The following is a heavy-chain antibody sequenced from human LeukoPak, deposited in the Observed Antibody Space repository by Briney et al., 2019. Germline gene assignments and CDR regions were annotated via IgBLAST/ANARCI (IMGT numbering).Heavy chain of an antibody. J-gene: IGHJ6*03. D-gene: IGHD3-3*01. Sequence: GGSLRLSCAASEFTFNNYAMSSFPHAPGKGLECVSVISASGGSTHYADSVKGRFTISRDNSKNTLSLQMNSLRPEDTAIYYCARSNDFWSGPLRNYYYYMDVWGKGTTVTVSS. CDR1: EFTFNNYA. CDR2: ISASGGST. CDR3: ARSNDFWSGPLRNYYYYMDV. V-gene: IGHV3-23*01.